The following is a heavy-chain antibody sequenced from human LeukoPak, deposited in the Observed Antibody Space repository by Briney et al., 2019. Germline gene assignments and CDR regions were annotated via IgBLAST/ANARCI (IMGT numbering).Heavy chain of an antibody. CDR2: ISSSGSTI. CDR1: GFTFSDYY. Sequence: GGSLRLSCAASGFTFSDYYMSWIRQAPGKGLEWVSYISSSGSTIYYADSVKGRFTISRDNAKNSLYLQMNSLRAEDTAVYYCAREGSSSSGVYYGMDVWGQGTTVTVPS. V-gene: IGHV3-11*04. CDR3: AREGSSSSGVYYGMDV. D-gene: IGHD6-6*01. J-gene: IGHJ6*02.